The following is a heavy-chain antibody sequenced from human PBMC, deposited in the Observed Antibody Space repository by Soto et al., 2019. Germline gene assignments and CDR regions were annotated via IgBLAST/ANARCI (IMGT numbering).Heavy chain of an antibody. CDR3: ASTKDETLYFDY. Sequence: SETLSLTCTVSGDSISITSYYWGWVRQPPGKGLEWIGSIHYSGSTHYNPSLQSRVTISGDASKKQFSLKLRSVTAADTAVYYCASTKDETLYFDYWGQGTLVTVPS. V-gene: IGHV4-39*01. D-gene: IGHD2-15*01. CDR2: IHYSGST. CDR1: GDSISITSYY. J-gene: IGHJ4*02.